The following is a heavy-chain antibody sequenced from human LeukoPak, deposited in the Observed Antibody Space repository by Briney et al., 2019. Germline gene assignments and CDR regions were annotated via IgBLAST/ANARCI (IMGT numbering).Heavy chain of an antibody. J-gene: IGHJ3*02. D-gene: IGHD4-17*01. CDR1: GFTFSNYW. CDR3: AKDIYGDYVVGAFDI. Sequence: PGGSLRLSCAASGFTFSNYWMTWVRQAPGKGLEWVANIVQDGSEKYYVDSVRGRFTISRDSAKNSLYLQMNSLRAEDTALYYCAKDIYGDYVVGAFDIWGQGTMVTVSS. CDR2: IVQDGSEK. V-gene: IGHV3-7*03.